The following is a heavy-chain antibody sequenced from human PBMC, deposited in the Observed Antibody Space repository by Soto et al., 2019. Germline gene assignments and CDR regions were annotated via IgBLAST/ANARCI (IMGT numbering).Heavy chain of an antibody. J-gene: IGHJ6*02. D-gene: IGHD6-19*01. V-gene: IGHV1-3*01. CDR1: GYTFTSYA. CDR2: INAGNGNT. CDR3: ARPISGSGWHYYYCGMDV. Sequence: ASVKVSCKASGYTFTSYAMHWVRQAPGQRLEWMGWINAGNGNTKYSQKFQGRVTITRDTSASTAYMELSSLRSEDTAVYYCARPISGSGWHYYYCGMDVRGQGTTVTVSS.